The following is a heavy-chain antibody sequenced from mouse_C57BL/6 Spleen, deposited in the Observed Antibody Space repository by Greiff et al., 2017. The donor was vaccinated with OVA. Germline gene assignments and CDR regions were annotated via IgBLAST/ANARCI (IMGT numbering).Heavy chain of an antibody. V-gene: IGHV1-52*01. Sequence: VQLQQPGAELVRPGSSVKLSCKASGYTFTSYWMHWVKQRPIQGLEWIGNIDPSDSETHYNQKFKDKATLTVDKSSSTAYMQLSSLTSEDSAVYYCAREGGYYYGSSYWGQGTTLTVSS. D-gene: IGHD1-1*01. CDR1: GYTFTSYW. J-gene: IGHJ2*01. CDR2: IDPSDSET. CDR3: AREGGYYYGSSY.